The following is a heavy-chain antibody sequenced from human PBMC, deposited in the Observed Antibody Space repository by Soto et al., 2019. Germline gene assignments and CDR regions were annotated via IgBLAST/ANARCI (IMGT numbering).Heavy chain of an antibody. CDR1: GGSISSYY. V-gene: IGHV4-59*01. CDR3: ARDVPFRY. CDR2: IYYSGST. D-gene: IGHD2-21*01. Sequence: SLTCTVSGGSISSYYWSWIRQPPGKGLEWIGYIYYSGSTNYNPSLKSRVTISVDTSKNQFSLKLSSVTAADTAVYYCARDVPFRYWGQGTLVTVSS. J-gene: IGHJ4*02.